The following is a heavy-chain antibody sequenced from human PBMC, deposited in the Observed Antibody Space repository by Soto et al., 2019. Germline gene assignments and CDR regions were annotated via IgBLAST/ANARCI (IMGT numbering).Heavy chain of an antibody. J-gene: IGHJ4*02. V-gene: IGHV3-30-3*01. CDR1: GFTFSSYS. CDR3: GMDLRLIVINTFDY. CDR2: ISYDGSNK. D-gene: IGHD3-22*01. Sequence: QVQLVESGGGVVQPGRSLRLSCAASGFTFSSYSMPWVRQAPGKGLACVAVISYDGSNKYYADSLKGRFTISRDNSKNTLFLQMDILRAEDTAVYYCGMDLRLIVINTFDYGGAGTLVTVSS.